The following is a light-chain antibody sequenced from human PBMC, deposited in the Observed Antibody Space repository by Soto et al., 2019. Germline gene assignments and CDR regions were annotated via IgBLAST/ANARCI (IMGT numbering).Light chain of an antibody. CDR3: SSYTSSNTPYV. CDR2: EVT. Sequence: QSVLTQPASVSGSPGQSITISCTGSSSDVGAYNFVSWYQHHPGKAPKLILYEVTTRPSGVSSRFSGSKSGNTASLTISGLQADDEASYYCSSYTSSNTPYVFGTGTKATVL. V-gene: IGLV2-14*01. J-gene: IGLJ1*01. CDR1: SSDVGAYNF.